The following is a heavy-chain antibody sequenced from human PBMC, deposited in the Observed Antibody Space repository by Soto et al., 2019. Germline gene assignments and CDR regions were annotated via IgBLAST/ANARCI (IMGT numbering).Heavy chain of an antibody. CDR2: MHYTGCS. D-gene: IGHD2-15*01. CDR1: GDSVTSHY. CDR3: ASNGYCSGGNCYPGWFDP. J-gene: IGHJ5*02. V-gene: IGHV4-59*02. Sequence: SETLSLTCSFSGDSVTSHYLTWIRQSPEKGLEWIGYMHYTGCSHYNPSLKSRLTISVDTSKNQLSLKLSSVTAEDTAVYYCASNGYCSGGNCYPGWFDPWGQGTPVTVSS.